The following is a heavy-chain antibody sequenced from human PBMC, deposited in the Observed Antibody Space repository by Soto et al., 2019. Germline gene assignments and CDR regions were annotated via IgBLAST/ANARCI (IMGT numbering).Heavy chain of an antibody. V-gene: IGHV5-10-1*01. CDR1: GYSSTSYW. J-gene: IGHJ6*02. CDR2: IDASDSYT. CDR3: ARPTNYYYSGMDV. Sequence: GEALKISCKGSGYSSTSYWISWVRQMPGKGMELMGMIDASDSYTNYSPSFQGHVTISADKSISTAYLQWSSLKASDTAMYYCARPTNYYYSGMDVWGQGTTVTVXS.